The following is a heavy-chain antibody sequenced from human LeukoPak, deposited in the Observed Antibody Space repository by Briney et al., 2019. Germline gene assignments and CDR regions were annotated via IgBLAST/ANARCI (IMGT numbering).Heavy chain of an antibody. CDR2: IYYSGST. CDR1: GGSISSYY. CDR3: ARQEYVWGSFDY. Sequence: PSETLSLTCTVSGGSISSYYWSWIRQPPGKGLEWIGYIYYSGSTNYNPSHKSRVTISVDTSKNQFSLKLSSVTAADTAVYYCARQEYVWGSFDYWGQGTLVTVSS. J-gene: IGHJ4*02. V-gene: IGHV4-59*08. D-gene: IGHD3-16*01.